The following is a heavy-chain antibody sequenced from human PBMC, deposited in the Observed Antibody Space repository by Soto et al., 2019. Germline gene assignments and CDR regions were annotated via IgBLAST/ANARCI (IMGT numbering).Heavy chain of an antibody. CDR2: IGGYKGNT. CDR1: GYTFTNYG. V-gene: IGHV1-18*01. J-gene: IGHJ4*02. D-gene: IGHD5-18*01. Sequence: QVQLVQSGAEVREPGASVKVSCKASGYTFTNYGVSWVRQAPGQGLEWMGWIGGYKGNTNYAQMLQGRVTLTTDTSSRTAYMEQRSLRVDDTAVYYWAPHTLDTGMPSGYWGQGTLVTVSS. CDR3: APHTLDTGMPSGY.